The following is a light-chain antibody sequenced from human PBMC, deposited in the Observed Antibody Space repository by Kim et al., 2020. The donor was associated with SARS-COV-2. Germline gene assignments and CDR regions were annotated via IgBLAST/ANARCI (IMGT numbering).Light chain of an antibody. CDR3: AAWDDSLSARWV. Sequence: FVYWYQHLPGTAPKLLMSRNNQRPSGVPDRFSGFKSGTSAFLAISGLRSEDEGDYYCAAWDDSLSARWVFGGGTQLTVL. CDR1: F. V-gene: IGLV1-47*01. J-gene: IGLJ3*02. CDR2: RNN.